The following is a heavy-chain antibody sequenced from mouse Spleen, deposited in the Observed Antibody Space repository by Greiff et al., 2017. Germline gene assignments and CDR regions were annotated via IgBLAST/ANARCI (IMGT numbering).Heavy chain of an antibody. CDR3: ARDGNYLSYFDY. D-gene: IGHD2-1*01. Sequence: ESGPGLVKPSQSLSLTCSVTGYSITSGYYWNWIRQFPGNKLEWMGYISYDGSNNYNPSFKNRISITRDTSKNQFFLKLNSVTTEDTATYYCARDGNYLSYFDYWGQGTTLTVSS. V-gene: IGHV3-6*01. CDR1: GYSITSGYY. J-gene: IGHJ2*01. CDR2: ISYDGSN.